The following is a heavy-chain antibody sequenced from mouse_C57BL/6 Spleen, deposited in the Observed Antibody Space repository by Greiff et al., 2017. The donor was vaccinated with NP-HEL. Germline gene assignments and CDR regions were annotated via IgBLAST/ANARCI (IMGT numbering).Heavy chain of an antibody. CDR3: AREGNPYYFDY. J-gene: IGHJ2*01. V-gene: IGHV5-4*01. Sequence: EVMLVESGGGLVKPGGSLKLSCAASGFTFSSYAMSWVRQTPEKRLEWVATISDGGSYTYYPDNVKGRFTISRDNAKNNLYLQMSHLKSEDTAMYYCAREGNPYYFDYWGQGTTLTVSS. CDR2: ISDGGSYT. CDR1: GFTFSSYA.